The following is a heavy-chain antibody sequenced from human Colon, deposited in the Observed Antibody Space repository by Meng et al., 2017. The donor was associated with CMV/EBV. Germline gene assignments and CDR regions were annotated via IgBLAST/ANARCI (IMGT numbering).Heavy chain of an antibody. Sequence: GESLKISCTASGFTFGDYAMSWVRQAPGKGLEWVSRIRGTDGTASYSDSVKGRFTISRDISQNTLYLQMNSLRAEDTAVYYCAKGAIVGVTAPDYWGQGTLVTVSS. CDR2: IRGTDGTA. CDR1: GFTFGDYA. CDR3: AKGAIVGVTAPDY. D-gene: IGHD3-3*01. V-gene: IGHV3-23*01. J-gene: IGHJ4*02.